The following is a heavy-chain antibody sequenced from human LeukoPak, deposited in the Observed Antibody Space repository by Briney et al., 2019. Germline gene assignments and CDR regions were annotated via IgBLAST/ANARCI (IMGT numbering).Heavy chain of an antibody. Sequence: ASVKVSCKASGYTFTSYGISWVRQAPGQGLEWMGWISGYNGNTNYAQKLQGRVTMTTDTSTSTAYMELRSLRSDDAAVYYCARDARYSYAHDAFDIWGQGTMVTVSS. CDR3: ARDARYSYAHDAFDI. D-gene: IGHD5-18*01. J-gene: IGHJ3*02. CDR1: GYTFTSYG. CDR2: ISGYNGNT. V-gene: IGHV1-18*01.